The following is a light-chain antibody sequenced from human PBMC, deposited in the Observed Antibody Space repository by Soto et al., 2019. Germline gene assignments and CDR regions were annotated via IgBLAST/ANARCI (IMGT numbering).Light chain of an antibody. CDR2: DVR. CDR3: SSYTSSNTVI. Sequence: QSALTQPASVSGSPGQSITISYTGTSSDVGGYNYISWYQQHPGKAPKFIIYDVRNRPSGVSNRFSGSRSGNTASLTISGLQAEDEADYYCSSYTSSNTVIFGVGTKVTVL. V-gene: IGLV2-14*03. J-gene: IGLJ2*01. CDR1: SSDVGGYNY.